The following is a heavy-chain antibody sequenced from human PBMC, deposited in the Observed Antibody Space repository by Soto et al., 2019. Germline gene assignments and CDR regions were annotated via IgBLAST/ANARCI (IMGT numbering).Heavy chain of an antibody. CDR1: GYTFISYG. J-gene: IGHJ4*02. CDR2: ISTHNGDT. Sequence: ASVKVSCKAAGYTFISYGISWVRQAPGQGLEWMGWISTHNGDTNNSPKLQGRVTLTTDTSTSTTYMELRSLRAEDTAVYYCARESEDLTSNFDYWGQGTLVTVSS. CDR3: ARESEDLTSNFDY. V-gene: IGHV1-18*04.